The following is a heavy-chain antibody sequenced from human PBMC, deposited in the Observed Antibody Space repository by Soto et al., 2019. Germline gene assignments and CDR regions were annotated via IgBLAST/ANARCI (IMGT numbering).Heavy chain of an antibody. V-gene: IGHV4-39*07. CDR1: GGSISSSSYY. D-gene: IGHD3-10*01. Sequence: SETLSLTCTVSGGSISSSSYYWSWIRQPPGKGLEWIGEINHSGSTNYNPSLKSRVTISVDTSKNQFSLKLSSVTAADTAVYYCARGRITMVRGVSAFFARVSYFDYWGQGTLVTSPQ. CDR3: ARGRITMVRGVSAFFARVSYFDY. J-gene: IGHJ4*02. CDR2: INHSGST.